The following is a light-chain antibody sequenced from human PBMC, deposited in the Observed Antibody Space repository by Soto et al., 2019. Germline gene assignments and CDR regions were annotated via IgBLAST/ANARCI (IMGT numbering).Light chain of an antibody. V-gene: IGKV1-13*02. CDR2: DVS. CDR3: QQFNSYPIT. Sequence: AIQLTQSPSSLSASVGDRVTITCRASQDVRGALAWYQQKPGKAPKILIYDVSGLESGVPTRFSSSGSGTDFTLTITSLQPVDFATYYCQQFNSYPITFGQGTRLEIK. J-gene: IGKJ5*01. CDR1: QDVRGA.